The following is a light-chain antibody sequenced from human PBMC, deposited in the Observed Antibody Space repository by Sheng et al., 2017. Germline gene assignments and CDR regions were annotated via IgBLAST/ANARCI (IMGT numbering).Light chain of an antibody. V-gene: IGLV1-47*01. CDR1: SSNIGAGYD. Sequence: QSVLTQPPSVSGAPGQRVTISCTGNSSNIGAGYDVHWYRQVPGTAPKLLIYRDDQRPSGVPDRFSASKSGTSASLAISGLRSEDEADYYCASWDGSLSGLYVFGAGTKVTVL. CDR2: RDD. CDR3: ASWDGSLSGLYV. J-gene: IGLJ1*01.